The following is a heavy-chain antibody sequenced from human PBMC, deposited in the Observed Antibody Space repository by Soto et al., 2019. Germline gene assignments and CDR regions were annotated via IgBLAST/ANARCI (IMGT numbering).Heavy chain of an antibody. CDR1: GFTFSNAW. CDR2: IKSKTDGGTT. J-gene: IGHJ1*01. D-gene: IGHD1-26*01. Sequence: GGSLRLSCAASGFTFSNAWMSWVRQAPGKGLEWVGRIKSKTDGGTTDYAAPVKGRFTISRDDSKNTLYLQMNSLKTEDTAVYYCTTEYMWELLNPPKYFQHWGQGTLVTVSS. V-gene: IGHV3-15*01. CDR3: TTEYMWELLNPPKYFQH.